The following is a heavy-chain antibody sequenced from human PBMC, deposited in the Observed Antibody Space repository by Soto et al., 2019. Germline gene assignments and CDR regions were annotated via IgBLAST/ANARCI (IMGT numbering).Heavy chain of an antibody. CDR3: ATAQIFGVVRSPFCYY. V-gene: IGHV1-24*01. CDR1: GYTLTELS. D-gene: IGHD3-3*01. Sequence: ASVKVSCKVSGYTLTELSMHWVRQAPGKGLEWMGGFDPEDGETIYAQKFQGRVTMTEDTSTDTAYMELSSLGSEDTAVYYCATAQIFGVVRSPFCYYWGQGTLVTVSS. CDR2: FDPEDGET. J-gene: IGHJ4*02.